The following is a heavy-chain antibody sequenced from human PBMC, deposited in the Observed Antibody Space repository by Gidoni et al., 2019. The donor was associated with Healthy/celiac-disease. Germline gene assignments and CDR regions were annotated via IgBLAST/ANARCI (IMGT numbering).Heavy chain of an antibody. CDR3: AKSLGVAAAEGMDV. Sequence: EVQRVEAGGGLVQRGRSLRLSCAACGFTVDDFAMHWGRQAPGKGVEWVSGISWNSGSVGYADSVKGRFTISRDNAKNSLYLQMNSLRAEDTALYYCAKSLGVAAAEGMDVWGQGTTVTVSS. J-gene: IGHJ6*02. CDR2: ISWNSGSV. V-gene: IGHV3-9*01. CDR1: GFTVDDFA. D-gene: IGHD6-13*01.